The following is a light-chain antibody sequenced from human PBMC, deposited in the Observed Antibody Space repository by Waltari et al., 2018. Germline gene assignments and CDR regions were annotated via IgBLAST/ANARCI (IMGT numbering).Light chain of an antibody. V-gene: IGLV2-14*03. J-gene: IGLJ2*01. CDR3: CSYSGSSTSVV. CDR2: DVT. Sequence: QSALTQPASVSGSPGPSITISCTGTNRTVGGFNYVSWYQQHPGKAPNLIIYDVTQRPSGVSDRFSGSKSGNMASLTISGLQADDEADYHCCSYSGSSTSVVLGGGTKLTVL. CDR1: NRTVGGFNY.